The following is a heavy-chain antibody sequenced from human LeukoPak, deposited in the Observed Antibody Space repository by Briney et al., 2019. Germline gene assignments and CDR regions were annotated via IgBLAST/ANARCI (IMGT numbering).Heavy chain of an antibody. CDR1: GYSISSGYY. V-gene: IGHV4-38-2*01. CDR3: ARCSLGGRFLPNYFDY. Sequence: SETLSLTCAVSGYSISSGYYWGWIRQPPGKGLGWIGSIYHSGSTYYNPSLKSRVTISVDTSKNQFSLKLSSVTAADTAVYYCARCSLGGRFLPNYFDYWGQGTLVTVSS. J-gene: IGHJ4*02. D-gene: IGHD2-15*01. CDR2: IYHSGST.